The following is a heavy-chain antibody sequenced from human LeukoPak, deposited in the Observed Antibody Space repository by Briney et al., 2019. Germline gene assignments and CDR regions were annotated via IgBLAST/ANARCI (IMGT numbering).Heavy chain of an antibody. CDR2: TYYSGST. D-gene: IGHD3-22*01. CDR3: ARGGNGSSGYYYARY. Sequence: SQTLSLTCTVSGGSISSGDYYWSWIRQPPGKGLEWIGYTYYSGSTYYNPSLKSRVTISVDTSKNQFSLKLSSVTAADTAVYYCARGGNGSSGYYYARYWGQGTLVTVSS. V-gene: IGHV4-30-4*01. CDR1: GGSISSGDYY. J-gene: IGHJ4*02.